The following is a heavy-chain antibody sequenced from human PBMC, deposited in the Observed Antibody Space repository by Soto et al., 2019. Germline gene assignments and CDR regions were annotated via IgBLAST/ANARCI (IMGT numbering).Heavy chain of an antibody. J-gene: IGHJ3*02. V-gene: IGHV3-11*06. CDR1: GFSFSDYY. CDR2: ISNSGEDT. CDR3: TRHLRARGIVHDVFDI. Sequence: QVRLVESGGGLVKPGGSVRLSCAASGFSFSDYYMTWIRQAPGKGLEWVSRISNSGEDTNYADSVQGRFTISRDNGENSLYPQMTSLRAEDTAVYYCTRHLRARGIVHDVFDIWGQGTMVTVSS. D-gene: IGHD2-8*01.